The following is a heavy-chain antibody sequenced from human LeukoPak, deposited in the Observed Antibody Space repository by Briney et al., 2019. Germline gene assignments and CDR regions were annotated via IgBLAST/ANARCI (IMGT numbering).Heavy chain of an antibody. J-gene: IGHJ2*01. CDR1: GGSISSGNHY. Sequence: SETLSLTCTVSGGSISSGNHYWSWIRQPAGKGLEWIGRMYTSGSTNYNPSLKSRVTISMDTSKNHFSLKLSSVTAADTAVYYCARDLIFGVSTSYFDLWGRGTLVTVSS. V-gene: IGHV4-61*02. CDR2: MYTSGST. D-gene: IGHD3-3*01. CDR3: ARDLIFGVSTSYFDL.